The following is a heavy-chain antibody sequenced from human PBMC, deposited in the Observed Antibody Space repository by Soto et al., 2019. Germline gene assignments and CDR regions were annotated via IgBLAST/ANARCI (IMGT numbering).Heavy chain of an antibody. CDR3: ANPYSGTIFGVVIEY. Sequence: PGGSLRLSCAASGFTFSSYAMSWVRQAPGKGLEWVSAISGSGGSTYYADSVKGRFAISRDNSKNTLYLQMNSLRAEDTAVYYCANPYSGTIFGVVIEYWGQGTLVTVSS. D-gene: IGHD3-3*01. CDR2: ISGSGGST. J-gene: IGHJ4*02. CDR1: GFTFSSYA. V-gene: IGHV3-23*01.